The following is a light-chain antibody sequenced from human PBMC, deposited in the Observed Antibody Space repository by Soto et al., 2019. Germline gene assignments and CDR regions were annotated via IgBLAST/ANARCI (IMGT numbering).Light chain of an antibody. Sequence: EVVMTQSPATLSVSQGERATLSFRASQSVSSNLAWYQQKPGQAPRLLIYGASTRATAIPARFSGSGSGTEFTLTISSLQSEDFAVYYCHQYNSRPRTFGQGTKVDIK. CDR1: QSVSSN. CDR2: GAS. V-gene: IGKV3-15*01. J-gene: IGKJ1*01. CDR3: HQYNSRPRT.